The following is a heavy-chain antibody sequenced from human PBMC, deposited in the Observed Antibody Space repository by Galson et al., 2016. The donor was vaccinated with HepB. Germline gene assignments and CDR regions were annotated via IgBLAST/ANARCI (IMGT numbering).Heavy chain of an antibody. Sequence: SLRLSCAASGFSVSRYWMHWVRQAPGKGLVWVSRIKSDGTETTYADSVKGRFTISGDNAKNTLYLQMNSLRAEDTAVYYCASTLIVDLYIPDPNWYFDLWGRGTRSLSRQ. CDR2: IKSDGTET. V-gene: IGHV3-74*01. CDR3: ASTLIVDLYIPDPNWYFDL. CDR1: GFSVSRYW. J-gene: IGHJ2*01. D-gene: IGHD3-22*01.